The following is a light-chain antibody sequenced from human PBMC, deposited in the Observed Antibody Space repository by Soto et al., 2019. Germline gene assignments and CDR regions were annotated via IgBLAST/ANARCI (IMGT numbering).Light chain of an antibody. V-gene: IGKV1-5*01. J-gene: IGKJ1*01. CDR1: QSISSW. Sequence: DIQMNNSPSTLSASEGDRVTITCRASQSISSWLAWYQQKPGKAPKLLIYDASSLESGVPSRFSGSGSGTEFTLTICSLQPEDCTTDYCLVHQIYPPTFGQVANVDI. CDR3: LVHQIYPPT. CDR2: DAS.